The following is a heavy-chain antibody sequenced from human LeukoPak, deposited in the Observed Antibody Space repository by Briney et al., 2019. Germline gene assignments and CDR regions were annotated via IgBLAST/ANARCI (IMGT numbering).Heavy chain of an antibody. CDR2: SNPNSGGT. CDR1: GYTFTGYY. D-gene: IGHD3-16*01. V-gene: IGHV1-2*04. J-gene: IGHJ4*02. CDR3: ARESAGGLDY. Sequence: ASVKVYCKASGYTFTGYYMHWVRQAPGQGLEWMGWSNPNSGGTSYAQKFQGWVTMTRDTSISTAYMELSRLRSDDTAVYYCARESAGGLDYWGQGTLVTVSS.